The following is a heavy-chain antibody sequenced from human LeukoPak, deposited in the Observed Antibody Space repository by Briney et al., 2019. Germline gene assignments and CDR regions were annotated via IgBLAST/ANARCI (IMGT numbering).Heavy chain of an antibody. CDR3: AKSPPYYYGSGSYNWFDP. V-gene: IGHV3-21*01. CDR1: GVTFSTYS. Sequence: PGGSLRLSCEASGVTFSTYSMNWVRQAPGKRLEWVSSISSSSSYIYYADSVKGRFTISRDNAKNSLYLQMNSLRAEDTAVYYCAKSPPYYYGSGSYNWFDPWGQGTLVTVSS. J-gene: IGHJ5*02. D-gene: IGHD3-10*01. CDR2: ISSSSSYI.